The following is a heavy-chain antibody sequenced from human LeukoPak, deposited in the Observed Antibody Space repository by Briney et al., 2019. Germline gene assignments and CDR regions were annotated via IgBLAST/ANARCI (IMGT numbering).Heavy chain of an antibody. V-gene: IGHV4-39*07. CDR1: GGSISSSSYY. Sequence: PSETLSLTCTVSGGSISSSSYYWGWIRQPPGKGLEWIGSIYYSGSTYYNPSLKSRVTISVDTSKNQFSLKLSSVTAADTAVYYCARAHLYCSGGSCYIVTPTHWFDPWGQGTLVTVSS. CDR3: ARAHLYCSGGSCYIVTPTHWFDP. D-gene: IGHD2-15*01. CDR2: IYYSGST. J-gene: IGHJ5*02.